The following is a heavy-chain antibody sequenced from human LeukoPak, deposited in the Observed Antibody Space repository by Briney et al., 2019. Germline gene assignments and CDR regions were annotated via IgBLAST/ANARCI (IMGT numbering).Heavy chain of an antibody. CDR2: INSDGSAT. CDR3: ARGATPDY. Sequence: GGSLRLSCKASGFTFSRYWMHWVRQAPGKGLVWVSRINSDGSATTYADSVRGRFSISRDNAKNTVYLQMNSLRVGDTAVYYCARGATPDYWGQGTLVTVSS. J-gene: IGHJ4*02. V-gene: IGHV3-74*01. CDR1: GFTFSRYW.